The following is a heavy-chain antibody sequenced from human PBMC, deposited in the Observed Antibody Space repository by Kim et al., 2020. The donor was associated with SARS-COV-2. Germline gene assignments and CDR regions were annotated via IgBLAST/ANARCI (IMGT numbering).Heavy chain of an antibody. CDR3: ASRRGYSSSPIDY. V-gene: IGHV1-69*13. J-gene: IGHJ4*02. CDR1: GGAFSSYA. Sequence: SVKVSCKASGGAFSSYAISWVRQAPGQGLEWMGGIIPIFGTANYAQKFQGRVTITADESTSTAYMELSSLRSEDTAVYYCASRRGYSSSPIDYWGQGTLVTVSS. D-gene: IGHD6-13*01. CDR2: IIPIFGTA.